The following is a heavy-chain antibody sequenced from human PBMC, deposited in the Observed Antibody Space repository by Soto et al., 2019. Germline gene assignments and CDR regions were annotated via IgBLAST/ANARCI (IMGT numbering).Heavy chain of an antibody. D-gene: IGHD3-22*01. V-gene: IGHV3-23*01. CDR1: GFTFGGYA. J-gene: IGHJ5*02. CDR2: ISGSGGST. Sequence: PGGSLRLSCAASGFTFGGYAVSWVRQAPGKGLEWVSAISGSGGSTYYADSVKGRFTISRDNSKNMLYLQMNSLRAEDTAVYYCAKDRAIPMIRGFGDWFDPWGQGTLVTVSS. CDR3: AKDRAIPMIRGFGDWFDP.